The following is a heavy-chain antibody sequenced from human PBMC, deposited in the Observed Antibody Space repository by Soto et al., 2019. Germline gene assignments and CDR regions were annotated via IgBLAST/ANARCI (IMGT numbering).Heavy chain of an antibody. CDR1: GFTFTSSA. CDR2: IVVGSGNT. D-gene: IGHD2-15*01. J-gene: IGHJ4*02. V-gene: IGHV1-58*02. CDR3: AALHLYCCGGSCYLVDY. Sequence: SVKVSCKASGFTFTSSAMQWVRQARGQRLEWIGWIVVGSGNTNYAQKFQERVTITRDMSTSTAYMELSSLRSEDTAVYYCAALHLYCCGGSCYLVDYCGRGTLVIGSS.